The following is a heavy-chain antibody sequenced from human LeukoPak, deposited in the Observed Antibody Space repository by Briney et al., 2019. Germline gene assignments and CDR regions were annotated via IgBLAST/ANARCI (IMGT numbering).Heavy chain of an antibody. J-gene: IGHJ4*02. Sequence: SVKVSCKASGGTFSSYAISWVRQAPGQGLEWMGGIIPIFGTANYAQKFQGRVTITAGESTSTAYMELSSLRSEDTAVYYCAKYYDFWSGYYRAGFDYWGQGTLVTVSS. CDR1: GGTFSSYA. CDR3: AKYYDFWSGYYRAGFDY. D-gene: IGHD3-3*01. CDR2: IIPIFGTA. V-gene: IGHV1-69*01.